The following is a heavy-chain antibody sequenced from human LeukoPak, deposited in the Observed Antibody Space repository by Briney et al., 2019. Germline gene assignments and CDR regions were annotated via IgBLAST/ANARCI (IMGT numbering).Heavy chain of an antibody. J-gene: IGHJ5*02. CDR2: ITTYSSYI. CDR3: ARAPGGNPA. Sequence: GGSLRLSCTASGFTFSSYDMSGVRPAPRKRLEWVSSITTYSSYIHYADSVKGRFTISRDNAKNSLYLQMNSLRAEDTAVYYCARAPGGNPAWGQGTLVTVSS. V-gene: IGHV3-21*01. D-gene: IGHD4-23*01. CDR1: GFTFSSYD.